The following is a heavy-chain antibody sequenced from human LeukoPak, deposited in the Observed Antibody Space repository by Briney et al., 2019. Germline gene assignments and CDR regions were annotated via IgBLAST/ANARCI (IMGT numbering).Heavy chain of an antibody. J-gene: IGHJ4*02. CDR1: GYSISSGCY. CDR2: IYHSGST. D-gene: IGHD2-2*01. V-gene: IGHV4-38-2*02. CDR3: ARDPDIVVVPAAG. Sequence: SETLSLTCTVSGYSISSGCYWGWIRQPPGKGLEWIGSIYHSGSTYYNPSLKSRVTISVDTSKNQFSLKLSSVTAADTAVYYCARDPDIVVVPAAGWGQGTLVTVSS.